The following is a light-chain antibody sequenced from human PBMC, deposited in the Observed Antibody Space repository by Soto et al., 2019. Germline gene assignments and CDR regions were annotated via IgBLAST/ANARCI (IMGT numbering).Light chain of an antibody. CDR1: QRITTY. J-gene: IGKJ2*01. CDR3: QQTYSTPYT. Sequence: IHMTQSPSSLSASVGSRVTITCRASQRITTYLNWYQQKPGEAPKLLISTSGTLQGGVPSRFSGSWSGTDFTLTITSLQPADFATYFCQQTYSTPYTFGQGTKWEIK. CDR2: TSG. V-gene: IGKV1-39*01.